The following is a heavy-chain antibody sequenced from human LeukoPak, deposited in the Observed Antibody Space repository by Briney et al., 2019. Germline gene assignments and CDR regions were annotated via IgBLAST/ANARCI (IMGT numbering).Heavy chain of an antibody. Sequence: GGSLRLSCAASGFTFSSYGMHWVRQATGKGLEWVSAIGTAGDTYYPGSVKGRFTVSRENAKNSLYLQMNSLRAGDTAVYYCARETTVGAFDIWGQGTMVTVSS. CDR1: GFTFSSYG. V-gene: IGHV3-13*01. CDR3: ARETTVGAFDI. CDR2: IGTAGDT. J-gene: IGHJ3*02. D-gene: IGHD4-17*01.